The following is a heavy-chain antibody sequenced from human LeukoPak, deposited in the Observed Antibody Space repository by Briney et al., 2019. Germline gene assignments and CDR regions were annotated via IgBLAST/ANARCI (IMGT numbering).Heavy chain of an antibody. CDR3: ARVDTVMAYYFDL. CDR1: GSTFSSYA. CDR2: IYSGGTT. J-gene: IGHJ4*02. V-gene: IGHV3-53*04. Sequence: GGSLRLSCAASGSTFSSYAMSWVRQAPGKGLEWVSAIYSGGTTYYADSVMGRFTISRHNSRNTLYLQMNSLRAEDTAVYYCARVDTVMAYYFDLWGQGTLVTVSS. D-gene: IGHD5-18*01.